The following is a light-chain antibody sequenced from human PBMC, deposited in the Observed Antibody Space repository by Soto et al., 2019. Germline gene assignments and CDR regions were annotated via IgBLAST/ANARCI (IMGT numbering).Light chain of an antibody. CDR1: QSVSSN. Sequence: EIVMRQSPATLSVSPGERATLSCRASQSVSSNLAWYQQKPGQAPRLLIYGASTRATGIPARFSGSGSGTEFTLTISSLQSEDFAVYYCQQYNNWPPVTFGQGTKVDIK. CDR3: QQYNNWPPVT. CDR2: GAS. V-gene: IGKV3-15*01. J-gene: IGKJ1*01.